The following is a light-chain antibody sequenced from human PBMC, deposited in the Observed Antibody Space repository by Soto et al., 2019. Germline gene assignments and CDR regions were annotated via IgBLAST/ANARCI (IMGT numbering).Light chain of an antibody. J-gene: IGKJ4*01. V-gene: IGKV3-20*01. Sequence: EIVWTQFPGTLSLSPGERATLSCRASQSVSSSYLAWYQQKPGQAPRLLIYGASSRATGIPDRFSGSGSGTDFTLTISRLEPEDFAVYYCQQYGSSLGVTFGGGTKVDIK. CDR3: QQYGSSLGVT. CDR1: QSVSSSY. CDR2: GAS.